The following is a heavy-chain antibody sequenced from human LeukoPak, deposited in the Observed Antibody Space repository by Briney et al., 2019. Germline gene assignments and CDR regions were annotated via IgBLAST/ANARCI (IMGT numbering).Heavy chain of an antibody. D-gene: IGHD3-9*01. CDR2: IKQDGSEK. CDR1: GFTFSSYW. Sequence: GGSLRLSCAASGFTFSSYWMSWVRQAPVKGLEWVANIKQDGSEKYYVDSVKGRFTISRDNAKNSLYLQMNSLRAEDTAVYYCARVRYFDWDAFDIWGQGTMVTVSS. CDR3: ARVRYFDWDAFDI. V-gene: IGHV3-7*04. J-gene: IGHJ3*02.